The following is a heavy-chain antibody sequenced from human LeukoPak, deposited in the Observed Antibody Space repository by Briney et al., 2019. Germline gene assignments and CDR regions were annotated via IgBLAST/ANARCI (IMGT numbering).Heavy chain of an antibody. CDR1: GGSVSSGNYY. J-gene: IGHJ3*02. D-gene: IGHD6-19*01. CDR2: IYTSGST. V-gene: IGHV4-61*02. Sequence: SQTLSLTCTVSGGSVSSGNYYWTWIRQPAGKGLEWIGRIYTSGSTNYNPSLKSRVTISVDTSKNQFSLKLSSVTAADTAVYYCARHLAPQWLVYAFDIWGQGTMVTVSS. CDR3: ARHLAPQWLVYAFDI.